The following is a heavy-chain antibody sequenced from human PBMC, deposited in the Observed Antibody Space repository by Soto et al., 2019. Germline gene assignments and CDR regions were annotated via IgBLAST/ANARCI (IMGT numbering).Heavy chain of an antibody. V-gene: IGHV4-39*01. J-gene: IGHJ5*02. Sequence: PSETLSLTCTVSGGSISSSSYYSGWIRQPPGKGLEWIGSIYYSGSTYYNPSLKSRVTISVDTSKNQFSLKLSSVTAADTAVYYCARHQGGIAAAGTFWFDPWGQGTLVTVS. CDR2: IYYSGST. D-gene: IGHD6-13*01. CDR3: ARHQGGIAAAGTFWFDP. CDR1: GGSISSSSYY.